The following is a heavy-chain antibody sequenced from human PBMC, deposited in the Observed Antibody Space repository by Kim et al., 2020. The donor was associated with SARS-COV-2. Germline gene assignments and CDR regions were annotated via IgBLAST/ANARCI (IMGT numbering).Heavy chain of an antibody. V-gene: IGHV3-23*01. Sequence: VKGRLTITRDASKNTLDLQMNSLRAEDTAVYYCAKGSIGYCSGVTCYRFDYWGQGTLVTVSS. D-gene: IGHD2-15*01. CDR3: AKGSIGYCSGVTCYRFDY. J-gene: IGHJ4*02.